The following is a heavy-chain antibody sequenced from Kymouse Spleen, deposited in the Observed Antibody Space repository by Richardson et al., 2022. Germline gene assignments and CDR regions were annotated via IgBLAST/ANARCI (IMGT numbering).Heavy chain of an antibody. CDR1: GFSLSTSGMC. Sequence: QVTLRESGPALVKPTQTLTLTCTFSGFSLSTSGMCVRWVRQPPGKALEWLALIDWDDDKYYSTSLKTRLTISKDTSKNQVVLTMTNMDPVDTATYYCARIPV*WELLLLLLRYGRLGPRDHGHRLL. CDR3: ARIPV*WELLLLLLRYGR. J-gene: IGHJ6*02. CDR2: IDWDDDK. D-gene: IGHD1-26*01. V-gene: IGHV2-70*d01.